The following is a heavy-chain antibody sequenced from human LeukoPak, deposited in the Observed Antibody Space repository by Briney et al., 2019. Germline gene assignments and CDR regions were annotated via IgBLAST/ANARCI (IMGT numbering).Heavy chain of an antibody. J-gene: IGHJ6*02. D-gene: IGHD2-15*01. CDR2: ISSSDGST. V-gene: IGHV3-23*01. Sequence: GGSLRLSCAASGFTFSSYAMSWVRQAPGKGLEWVSAISSSDGSTYYADSVKGRFTISRDNSKNTLYVQMNSLRAEDTAIYYCAKLKDIDLGWGIDIWGQGTTVTVS. CDR1: GFTFSSYA. CDR3: AKLKDIDLGWGIDI.